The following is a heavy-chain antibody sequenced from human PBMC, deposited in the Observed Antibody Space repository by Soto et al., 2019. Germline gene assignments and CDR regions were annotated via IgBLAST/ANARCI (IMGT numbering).Heavy chain of an antibody. V-gene: IGHV4-4*02. CDR1: GGSSRSSNG. CDR2: IYHSGST. CDR3: ARGVPAAGPGNWFDP. Sequence: LSWAVAGGSSRSSNGWSWVHKPPGKGLEWIGEIYHSGSTNYNPSLKSRVTISVDTSKNQFSLKLSSVTAADTAVYYCARGVPAAGPGNWFDPWVQRTLVPVFS. J-gene: IGHJ5*02. D-gene: IGHD6-13*01.